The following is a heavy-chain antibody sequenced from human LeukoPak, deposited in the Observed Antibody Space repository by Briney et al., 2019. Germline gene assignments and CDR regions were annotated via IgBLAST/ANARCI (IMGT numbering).Heavy chain of an antibody. V-gene: IGHV3-23*01. CDR3: AKVVHRRGWGADY. D-gene: IGHD3-16*01. Sequence: GGSLRLSCAASGFTFSSYGMSWVRQAPGKGLEWVSAISGSGGSTYYADSVKGRFTISRDNSKNTLYLQMNSLRAEDTAVYDCAKVVHRRGWGADYWGQGTLVTVSS. CDR2: ISGSGGST. J-gene: IGHJ4*02. CDR1: GFTFSSYG.